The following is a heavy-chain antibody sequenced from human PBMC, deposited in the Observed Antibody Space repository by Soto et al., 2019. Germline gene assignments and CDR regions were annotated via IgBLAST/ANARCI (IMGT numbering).Heavy chain of an antibody. CDR1: GFTFSSYS. V-gene: IGHV3-21*01. Sequence: GGSLRLSCAASGFTFSSYSMNWVRQAPGKGLEWVSSISSSSYIYYADSVKGRFTISRDNAKNSLYLQMNSLRAEDTAVYYCARAKSSSLHFDYWGQGTLVTVSS. J-gene: IGHJ4*02. CDR3: ARAKSSSLHFDY. D-gene: IGHD6-6*01. CDR2: ISSSSYI.